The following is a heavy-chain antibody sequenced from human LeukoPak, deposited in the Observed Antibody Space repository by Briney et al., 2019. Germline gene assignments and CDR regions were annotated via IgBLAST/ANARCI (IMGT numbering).Heavy chain of an antibody. CDR3: ATDSGRSGYYYYMDV. D-gene: IGHD3-10*01. Sequence: GASVKVSCKVSGYTLTELSMHWVRQAPGKGLEWMGGFDPEDGETIYAQKFQGRVTMTEDTSTDTAYMELSSLRSEDTAVYYCATDSGRSGYYYYMDVWGKGTMVTVSS. J-gene: IGHJ6*03. CDR2: FDPEDGET. CDR1: GYTLTELS. V-gene: IGHV1-24*01.